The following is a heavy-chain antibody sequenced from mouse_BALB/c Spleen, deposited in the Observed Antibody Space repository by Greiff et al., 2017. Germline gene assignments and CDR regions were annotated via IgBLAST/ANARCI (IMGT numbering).Heavy chain of an antibody. CDR2: IDPANGNT. CDR3: ARTGTVDYFDY. V-gene: IGHV14-3*02. CDR1: GFNIKDTY. D-gene: IGHD4-1*01. J-gene: IGHJ2*01. Sequence: VQLQQSGAELVKPGASVKLSCAASGFNIKDTYMHWVKQRPEQGLEWIGRIDPANGNTKYDPKFQGKATITADTSSNTAYLQLSSLTSEDTAVYYCARTGTVDYFDYWGQGTTLTVSS.